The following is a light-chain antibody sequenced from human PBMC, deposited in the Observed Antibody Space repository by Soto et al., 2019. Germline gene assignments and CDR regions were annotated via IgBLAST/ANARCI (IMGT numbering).Light chain of an antibody. V-gene: IGKV1-39*01. CDR3: QQAYRTPRTT. Sequence: DIQMTQSPSSLSASVGDRVAITCRASQSISNYLNWYQQRPGKAPKLLVHAASSLESGVPGRFSGSGSGTDFTLTISSLQPEDFATYYCQQAYRTPRTTFGQGTKLEIK. CDR2: AAS. J-gene: IGKJ2*01. CDR1: QSISNY.